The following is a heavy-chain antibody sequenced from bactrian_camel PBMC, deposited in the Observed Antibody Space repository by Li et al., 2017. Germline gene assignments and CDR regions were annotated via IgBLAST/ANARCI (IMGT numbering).Heavy chain of an antibody. D-gene: IGHD3*01. CDR1: GYTISNYC. CDR3: ETDPVLGSGPLSYDDYIVG. V-gene: IGHV3S1*01. Sequence: HVQLVESGGGLVQPGGSLRLSCAASGYTISNYCMGWFRLAPGKEREGVAIIDADGSTFYADSLTGRFTISRDDAKNTLYLQMNSLKTEDTAVYYCETDPVLGSGPLSYDDYIVGWGQGTQVTVS. CDR2: IIDADGST. J-gene: IGHJ4*01.